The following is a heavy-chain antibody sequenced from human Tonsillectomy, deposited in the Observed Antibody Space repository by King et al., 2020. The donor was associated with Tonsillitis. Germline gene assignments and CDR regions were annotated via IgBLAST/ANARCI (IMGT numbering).Heavy chain of an antibody. CDR2: ISGSGGST. D-gene: IGHD3-3*01. Sequence: DVQLVESGGGLVQPGGSLRLSCAASGFTFSSYAMSWVRQAPGKGLEWVSAISGSGGSTYYADSVKGRFTISRDNSKNTLYLQMNGLRAEDTAVYYCAKDLPPAPFGVVITPYYYFDYWGQGTLVTVSS. CDR1: GFTFSSYA. V-gene: IGHV3-23*04. J-gene: IGHJ4*02. CDR3: AKDLPPAPFGVVITPYYYFDY.